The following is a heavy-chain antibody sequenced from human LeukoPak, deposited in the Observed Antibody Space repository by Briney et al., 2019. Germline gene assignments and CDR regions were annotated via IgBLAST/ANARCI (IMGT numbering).Heavy chain of an antibody. D-gene: IGHD5-12*01. CDR2: INHSGST. CDR3: ARRPGWLRFGWFDP. V-gene: IGHV4-34*01. J-gene: IGHJ5*02. Sequence: SETLSLTCAVYGGSFSGYYWSWIRQPPGKGLEWIGEINHSGSTNYNPSLKSRVTISVDTSKNQFSLKLSSVTAADTAVYYCARRPGWLRFGWFDPWGQGTLVTVSS. CDR1: GGSFSGYY.